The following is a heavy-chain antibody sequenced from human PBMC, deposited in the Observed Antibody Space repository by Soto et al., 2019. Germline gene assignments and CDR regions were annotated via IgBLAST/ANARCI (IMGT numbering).Heavy chain of an antibody. CDR1: GGTFRRYS. D-gene: IGHD3-10*01. V-gene: IGHV1-69*13. J-gene: IGHJ3*02. CDR3: ARGGMVRGPGYAFDI. Sequence: GAPVKVSCKASGGTFRRYSISWVRQAPGKRLEWMGGIIPIFGTANYAQKFQGRVTITADESTSTAYMELSSLRSEDTAVYYCARGGMVRGPGYAFDIWGQGTTVTVSS. CDR2: IIPIFGTA.